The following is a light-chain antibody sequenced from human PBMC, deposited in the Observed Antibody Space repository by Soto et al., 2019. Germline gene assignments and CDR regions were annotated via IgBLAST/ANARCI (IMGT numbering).Light chain of an antibody. CDR2: LNSDGSH. CDR1: SGHSNYA. V-gene: IGLV4-69*01. Sequence: QPVLTQSPSASASLGASVKLTCTLSSGHSNYAIAWHQQQPEKGPRNLMKLNSDGSHSEGDGIPTRFSGSSSGAERYLALSSLQSEDEADYYCQTWGTGIVIFGGGTKLTVL. J-gene: IGLJ2*01. CDR3: QTWGTGIVI.